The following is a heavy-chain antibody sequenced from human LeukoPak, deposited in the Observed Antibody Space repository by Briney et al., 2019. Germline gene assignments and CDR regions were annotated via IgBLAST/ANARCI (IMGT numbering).Heavy chain of an antibody. V-gene: IGHV3-7*01. CDR2: IKQDGSEK. CDR3: ARVSRFYYMDV. CDR1: GFTFSSYW. Sequence: GSLRLSCGASGFTFSSYWMSWVRQAPGKGLEWVANIKQDGSEKYYVDSVKGRFTISRDNAKNSLYLQMNSLRAEDTAVYYCARVSRFYYMDVWGKGTTVTISS. J-gene: IGHJ6*03.